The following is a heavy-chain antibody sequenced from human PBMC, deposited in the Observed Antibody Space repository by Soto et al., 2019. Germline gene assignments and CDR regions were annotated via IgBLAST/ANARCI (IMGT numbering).Heavy chain of an antibody. D-gene: IGHD3-22*01. CDR3: AGSAITTIVVALCDY. CDR2: ISSSSSTI. Sequence: EVQLVESGGGLVQPGGSLRLSCAASGFTFSTYNMNWVRQAPGKGLEWVSYISSSSSTIDYADSVKGRFIISRDNAKNSLYLQMNSLRDEDAAVYYCAGSAITTIVVALCDYWGQGTLVTVSS. J-gene: IGHJ4*02. V-gene: IGHV3-48*02. CDR1: GFTFSTYN.